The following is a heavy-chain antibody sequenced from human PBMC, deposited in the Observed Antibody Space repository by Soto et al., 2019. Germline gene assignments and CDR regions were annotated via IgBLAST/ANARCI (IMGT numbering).Heavy chain of an antibody. D-gene: IGHD6-19*01. CDR2: IYSTGST. Sequence: SETLSLTCTVSGGSISSGDYFWSWIRQPPGKGLVWIGYIYSTGSTYYNPSLKSRVTISVDTSKNQFSLKLSSVTAADTAVYYCARPKYSSGWYWFDPWGQGTLVTVSS. J-gene: IGHJ5*02. CDR3: ARPKYSSGWYWFDP. CDR1: GGSISSGDYF. V-gene: IGHV4-30-4*01.